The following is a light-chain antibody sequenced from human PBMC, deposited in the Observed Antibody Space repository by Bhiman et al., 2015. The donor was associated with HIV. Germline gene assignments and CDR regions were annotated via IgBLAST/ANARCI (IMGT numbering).Light chain of an antibody. J-gene: IGLJ1*01. CDR3: QAWDSNTEV. V-gene: IGLV3-1*01. CDR1: KLGDKY. Sequence: SYELTQPPSVSVSPGQTASITCSGDKLGDKYACWYQQKPGQSPVVVIYQDSKRPSGIPERFSGSNSGNTATLTISGTQAMDEADYYCQAWDSNTEVFGTGTKVTVL. CDR2: QDS.